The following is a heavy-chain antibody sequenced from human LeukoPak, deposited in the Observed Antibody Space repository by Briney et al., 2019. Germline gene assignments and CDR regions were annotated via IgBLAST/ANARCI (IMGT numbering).Heavy chain of an antibody. CDR1: GFTFSSYG. V-gene: IGHV3-30*03. J-gene: IGHJ4*02. CDR3: ASRPRGSYYFDY. D-gene: IGHD3-16*01. CDR2: TSFDGSYQ. Sequence: GGSLRLSCATSGFTFSSYGMHWVRQAPGKGLEWVAVTSFDGSYQYYADSVKGRFTISRDNSKNTMYLQMNSLRADDTAVYYCASRPRGSYYFDYWGQGTLVTVSS.